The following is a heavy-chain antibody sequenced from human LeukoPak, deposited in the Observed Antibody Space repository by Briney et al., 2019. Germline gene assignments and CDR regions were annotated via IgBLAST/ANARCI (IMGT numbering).Heavy chain of an antibody. Sequence: PSETLSLTCAVYGGSFSGYYWSWIRQPPGKGLEWIGEINHSGSTNYNPSLKSRVTISVDRSKNQFSLKLSSVTAADTAVYYCARATVSHYYYYGMDVWGQGTTVTVSS. CDR1: GGSFSGYY. CDR2: INHSGST. D-gene: IGHD4-11*01. V-gene: IGHV4-34*01. CDR3: ARATVSHYYYYGMDV. J-gene: IGHJ6*02.